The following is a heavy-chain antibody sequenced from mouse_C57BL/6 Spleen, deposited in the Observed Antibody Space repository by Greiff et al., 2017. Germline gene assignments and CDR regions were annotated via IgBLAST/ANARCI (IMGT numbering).Heavy chain of an antibody. CDR1: GYSFTDYN. D-gene: IGHD2-2*01. J-gene: IGHJ1*03. Sequence: EVQLKQSGPELVKPGASVKISCKASGYSFTDYNMNWVKQSNGKSLEWIGVINPNYGTTSYNQKFKGKATLTVDQSSSTAYMQLNSLTSEDSAVYDCARGNLLWVRRRYFDVWGTGTTVTVSS. CDR2: INPNYGTT. CDR3: ARGNLLWVRRRYFDV. V-gene: IGHV1-39*01.